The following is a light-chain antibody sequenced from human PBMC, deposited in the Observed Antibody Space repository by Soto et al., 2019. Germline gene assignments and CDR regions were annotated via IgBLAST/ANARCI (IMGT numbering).Light chain of an antibody. CDR1: QNINSW. CDR3: QQANSFPLT. V-gene: IGKV1D-12*01. Sequence: DVHMTQSPSSVSASVGDRVTITCRASQNINSWLAWYQQKPGKAPNLLIYAASTLQSGVPSRFSGSGSGTDFTLTISSLQPEDFATYYCQQANSFPLTFGGGTKVEIK. J-gene: IGKJ4*01. CDR2: AAS.